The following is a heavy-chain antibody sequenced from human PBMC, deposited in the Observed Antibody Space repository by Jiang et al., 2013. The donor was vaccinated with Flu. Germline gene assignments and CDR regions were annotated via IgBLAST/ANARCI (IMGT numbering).Heavy chain of an antibody. D-gene: IGHD2-21*02. CDR2: IYYSGSA. CDR3: ARAPSDSNWSKHFFDY. J-gene: IGHJ4*02. CDR1: GGSISSSSYY. V-gene: IGHV4-39*07. Sequence: GPGLVKPSETLSLTCSASGGSISSSSYYWGWIRQPPGKGLEWIGSIYYSGSAYYNPSLKSRLTISVDTSKNQFSLRLTSVTAADTALYFCARAPSDSNWSKHFFDYWGQGSLGHRLL.